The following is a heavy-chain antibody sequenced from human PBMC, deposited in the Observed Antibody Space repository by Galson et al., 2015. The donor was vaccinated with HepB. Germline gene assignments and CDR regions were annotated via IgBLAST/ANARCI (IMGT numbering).Heavy chain of an antibody. D-gene: IGHD6-13*01. CDR1: GFTFSGSS. CDR2: IRNKVNNYAT. V-gene: IGHV3-73*01. J-gene: IGHJ4*02. Sequence: SLRLSCAASGFTFSGSSVYWVRQASGKGLEWVCHIRNKVNNYATTYSASVKGRFTISRDDSKNTAYLQMNSLKIEDTAVYYCLRLGDLSGYSSSWGQGTLVTVSS. CDR3: LRLGDLSGYSSS.